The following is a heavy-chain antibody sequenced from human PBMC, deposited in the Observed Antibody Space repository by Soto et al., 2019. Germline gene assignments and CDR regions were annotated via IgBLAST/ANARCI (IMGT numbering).Heavy chain of an antibody. CDR2: IDPRVSYS. Sequence: PGESLKISCTASGYDFSTYWISWVRQMPGKGLEWMGRIDPRVSYSNYSPSFQGHVTISADNSISTAYLQWSSLKASDTAMYYCARRIHDSSDIWGQGTMVTVSS. CDR1: GYDFSTYW. CDR3: ARRIHDSSDI. V-gene: IGHV5-10-1*01. D-gene: IGHD6-13*01. J-gene: IGHJ6*02.